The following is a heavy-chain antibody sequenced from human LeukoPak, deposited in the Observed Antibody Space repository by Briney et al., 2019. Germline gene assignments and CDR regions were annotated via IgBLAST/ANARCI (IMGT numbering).Heavy chain of an antibody. CDR2: ISAYNGNT. CDR3: ARDSPFPTTVYYYYMDV. CDR1: GYTFTSYG. Sequence: ASVKVSCKASGYTFTSYGISWVRQAPGQGLEWMGWISAYNGNTNYAQKLQGRVTMTTDTSTSTAYMELRSLRSDDTAVYYCARDSPFPTTVYYYYMDVWGKGTTVTVSS. V-gene: IGHV1-18*01. J-gene: IGHJ6*03. D-gene: IGHD4-11*01.